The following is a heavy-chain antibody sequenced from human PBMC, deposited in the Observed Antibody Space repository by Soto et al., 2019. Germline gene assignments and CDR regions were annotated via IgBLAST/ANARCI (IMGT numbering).Heavy chain of an antibody. CDR2: ISGRGDRT. D-gene: IGHD2-8*01. J-gene: IGHJ4*02. V-gene: IGHV3-23*01. CDR3: AMVAATATNGFFAL. Sequence: GGSLRLSCANSGFIFYNYAMSWVRQAPGKGLEWVSAISGRGDRTYYADSVKGRFTISRDNSKNTLYLQMNNLRGDDTAIYYCAMVAATATNGFFALWGRGTLVTVSS. CDR1: GFIFYNYA.